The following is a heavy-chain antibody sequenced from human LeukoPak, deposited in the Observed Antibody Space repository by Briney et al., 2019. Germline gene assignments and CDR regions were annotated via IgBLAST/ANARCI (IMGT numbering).Heavy chain of an antibody. CDR2: IPIFGTA. Sequence: IPIFGTANYAQKFQGRVTITTDESTSTAYMELSSLRSEDTAVYYCARESPMGGSGSYLFDPWGQGTLVTVSS. CDR3: ARESPMGGSGSYLFDP. V-gene: IGHV1-69*05. D-gene: IGHD1-26*01. J-gene: IGHJ5*02.